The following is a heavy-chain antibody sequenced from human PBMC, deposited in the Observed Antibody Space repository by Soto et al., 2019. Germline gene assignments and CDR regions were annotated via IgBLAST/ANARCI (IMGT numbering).Heavy chain of an antibody. CDR3: ERIAAAGTYFDY. Sequence: SETLSLTCTVSGGSISSYYWRWIRQPPVKGLEWIGYSYYSGSTNYNPSLKSRVTIAVDKSKNQFSLKLGSVTAADTAVFYCERIAAAGTYFDYWGQGTLVTVSS. D-gene: IGHD6-13*01. V-gene: IGHV4-59*12. CDR2: SYYSGST. J-gene: IGHJ4*02. CDR1: GGSISSYY.